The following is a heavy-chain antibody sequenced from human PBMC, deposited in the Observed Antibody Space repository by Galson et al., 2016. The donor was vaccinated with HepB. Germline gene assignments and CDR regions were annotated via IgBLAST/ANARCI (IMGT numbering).Heavy chain of an antibody. CDR1: GFTFSIFA. J-gene: IGHJ4*02. Sequence: SLRLSCAASGFTFSIFAMNWVRQAPGQGLEWVSGISDEGGRTYYVDPGKGRFTISRDNFKNMLYLQMNSLRAEDTAVYYCAKGLTTVTTEVDYWGQGTLVTVSS. CDR2: ISDEGGRT. CDR3: AKGLTTVTTEVDY. V-gene: IGHV3-23*01. D-gene: IGHD4-17*01.